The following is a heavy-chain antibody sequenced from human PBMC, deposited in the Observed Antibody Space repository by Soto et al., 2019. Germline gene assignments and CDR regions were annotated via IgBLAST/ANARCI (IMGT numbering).Heavy chain of an antibody. D-gene: IGHD6-13*01. CDR3: ARDPVTAADYFDY. Sequence: SQTLALTCAISGNSVSSNSATWNLIRQWPSRGLEWLGRTYYRSKWYYDYAVCVKSRITSNPDTSKNQFSLQLNSVTPEDTAVYYCARDPVTAADYFDYWGPGTLVTVSS. J-gene: IGHJ4*02. CDR1: GNSVSSNSAT. V-gene: IGHV6-1*01. CDR2: TYYRSKWYY.